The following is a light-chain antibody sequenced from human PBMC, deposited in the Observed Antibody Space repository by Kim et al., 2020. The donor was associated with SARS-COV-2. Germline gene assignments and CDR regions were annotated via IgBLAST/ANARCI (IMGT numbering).Light chain of an antibody. CDR2: QDT. CDR3: PTWHSITLV. Sequence: SVSQGQTAISPYSGDKLGEKYACWYQQKPGQSPVLVIYQDTKRPSGIPERFSGSNSGNTATLTISGTQAMDEAAYYCPTWHSITLVFGAGTQLTVL. V-gene: IGLV3-1*01. J-gene: IGLJ2*01. CDR1: KLGEKY.